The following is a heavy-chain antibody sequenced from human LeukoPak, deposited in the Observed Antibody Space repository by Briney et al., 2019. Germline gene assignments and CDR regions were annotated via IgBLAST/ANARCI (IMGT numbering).Heavy chain of an antibody. CDR2: ISAYNGNT. Sequence: APVKVSCKASGYTFTSYGISWVRQAPGQGLEWMGWISAYNGNTNYAQKLQGRVTMTTDTSTSTAYMELRGLRSDDTAVYYCARDGYCSSTSCENVFYYYYYGMDVWGQGTTVTVSS. J-gene: IGHJ6*02. CDR1: GYTFTSYG. V-gene: IGHV1-18*01. D-gene: IGHD2-2*03. CDR3: ARDGYCSSTSCENVFYYYYYGMDV.